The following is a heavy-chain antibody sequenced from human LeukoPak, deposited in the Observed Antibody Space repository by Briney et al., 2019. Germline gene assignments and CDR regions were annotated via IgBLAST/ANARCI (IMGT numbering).Heavy chain of an antibody. CDR3: ASPGYCSGSVCYSGYFQH. V-gene: IGHV3-53*01. CDR2: VYYDGST. J-gene: IGHJ1*01. CDR1: GFTFSSYS. Sequence: QSGGSLRLSCAASGFTFSSYSMNWVRQAPGKGLEWVSVVYYDGSTYYADSVKGRFTISRDSSKNTLYLQMNSLRADDTAVYYCASPGYCSGSVCYSGYFQHWGQGTLVTVSS. D-gene: IGHD2-15*01.